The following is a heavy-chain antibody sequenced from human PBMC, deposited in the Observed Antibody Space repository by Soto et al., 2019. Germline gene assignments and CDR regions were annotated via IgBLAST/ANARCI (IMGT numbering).Heavy chain of an antibody. CDR1: GFTFSSYA. CDR2: ISYDGSNK. CDR3: ARGSFFYYDSSGYYHS. V-gene: IGHV3-30-3*01. J-gene: IGHJ3*01. Sequence: GGSLRLSCAASGFTFSSYAMHWVRQAPGKGLEWVAVISYDGSNKYYADSVKGRFTISRDNSKNTLYLQMNSLRAEDTAVYYCARGSFFYYDSSGYYHSWGQGTMVTVSS. D-gene: IGHD3-22*01.